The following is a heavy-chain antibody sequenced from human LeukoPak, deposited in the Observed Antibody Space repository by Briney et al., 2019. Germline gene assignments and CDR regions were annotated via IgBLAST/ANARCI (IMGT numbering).Heavy chain of an antibody. CDR3: ARFRGIADRPSEY. V-gene: IGHV5-10-1*01. CDR1: GYSFNTYW. D-gene: IGHD6-6*01. Sequence: GESLKISCKGSGYSFNTYWINWVRQMPGKGLEWMGRIDPSDSYTNYSPSFQGQVTMSVDKSISTAYLQWSSLKASDTAMYYCARFRGIADRPSEYWGQGTLVTVSS. CDR2: IDPSDSYT. J-gene: IGHJ4*02.